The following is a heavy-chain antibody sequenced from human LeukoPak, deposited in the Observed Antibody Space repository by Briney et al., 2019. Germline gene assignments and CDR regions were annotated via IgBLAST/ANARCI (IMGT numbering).Heavy chain of an antibody. D-gene: IGHD3-3*01. V-gene: IGHV4-31*03. J-gene: IGHJ6*02. CDR3: ARDQRFLDYYYGMDV. CDR1: GGSIRSSYYY. Sequence: SETLSLTCTVSGGSIRSSYYYWGWIRQPPGKGLEWIGYIYYSGSTCCNPSLKSRVTISVDASKNQFSLKLSSVTAADTAVYYCARDQRFLDYYYGMDVWGQGTTVTVSS. CDR2: IYYSGST.